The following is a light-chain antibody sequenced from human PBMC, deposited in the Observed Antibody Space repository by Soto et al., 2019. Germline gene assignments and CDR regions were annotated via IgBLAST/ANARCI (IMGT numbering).Light chain of an antibody. CDR3: QQRSRALT. CDR1: QGVSSY. J-gene: IGKJ4*01. CDR2: DAS. Sequence: EIVLTQSPATLSLSPGARATLSCRASQGVSSYLAWYQQKPGQAPRLLIYDASNRATGIPARFSGSGSGTDFTLTISSLEPEDFAVYYCQQRSRALTFGGGTKVEIK. V-gene: IGKV3-11*01.